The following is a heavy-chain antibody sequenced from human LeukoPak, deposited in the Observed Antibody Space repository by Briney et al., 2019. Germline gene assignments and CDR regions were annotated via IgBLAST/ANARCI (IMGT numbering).Heavy chain of an antibody. D-gene: IGHD6-13*01. CDR1: GGSFSGYY. J-gene: IGHJ6*03. V-gene: IGHV4-34*01. CDR2: INHSGST. CDR3: ARGIAAAVYYYYYYMDV. Sequence: KSSETLSLTCAVYGGSFSGYYWSWIRQPPGKGLEWIGEINHSGSTNYNPSLKSRVTISVDTSKNQFSLKLSSVTAADTAVYYCARGIAAAVYYYYYYMDVWGKGTTVTVSS.